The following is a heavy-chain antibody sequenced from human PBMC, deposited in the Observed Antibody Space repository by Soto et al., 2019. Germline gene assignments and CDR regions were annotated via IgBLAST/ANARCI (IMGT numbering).Heavy chain of an antibody. Sequence: QVQLVQSGAEVKKPGSSVKVSCKASGDTFTKYAISWVRQAPGQGLEGMGGIIPFYGHAHYAEKFQDRVTISSDSSMNTAVMDLSSQRHKDTALYYCARDVGGCNDCICGYNWLDSWRQGTLV. J-gene: IGHJ5*01. D-gene: IGHD2-21*01. CDR2: IIPFYGHA. CDR3: ARDVGGCNDCICGYNWLDS. V-gene: IGHV1-69*01. CDR1: GDTFTKYA.